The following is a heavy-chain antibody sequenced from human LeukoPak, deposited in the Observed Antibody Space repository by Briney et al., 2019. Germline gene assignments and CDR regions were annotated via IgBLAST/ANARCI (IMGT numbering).Heavy chain of an antibody. CDR1: GGSFSGYY. V-gene: IGHV4-34*01. CDR2: INHSGST. CDR3: ARGASGLNT. Sequence: SETLSLTCAVYGGSFSGYYWSWIRHPPGKGLEWIGEINHSGSTNYNPTLKSRGPISVDTAKNQFSLKLSSVTAADTAVYYCARGASGLNTWGQGTLVTVSS. D-gene: IGHD3-3*01. J-gene: IGHJ5*02.